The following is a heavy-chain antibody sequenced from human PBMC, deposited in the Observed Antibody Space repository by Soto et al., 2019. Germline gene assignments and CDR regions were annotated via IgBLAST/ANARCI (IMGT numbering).Heavy chain of an antibody. CDR2: ISYDGSNK. J-gene: IGHJ6*02. Sequence: QVQLVESGGGVVQPGRSLRLSCAASGFTFSSYGMHWVRQAPGKGLEWVAVISYDGSNKYYADSVKGRFTISRDNSKNTLYLQMNSLRAEDTAVYYCAKGGSSSSDYYYGMDVWGQGTTVTVSS. V-gene: IGHV3-30*18. D-gene: IGHD6-6*01. CDR1: GFTFSSYG. CDR3: AKGGSSSSDYYYGMDV.